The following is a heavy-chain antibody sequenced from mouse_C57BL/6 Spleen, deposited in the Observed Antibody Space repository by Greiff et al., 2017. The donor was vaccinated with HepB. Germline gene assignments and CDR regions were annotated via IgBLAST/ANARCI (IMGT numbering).Heavy chain of an antibody. D-gene: IGHD1-1*01. J-gene: IGHJ2*01. CDR2: IDPENGDT. CDR1: GFNIKDDY. CDR3: TTETTGSDY. Sequence: EVQRVESGAELVRPGASVKLSCTASGFNIKDDYMHWVKQRPEQGLEWIGWIDPENGDTEYASKFQGKATITADTSSNTAYLQLSSLTSEDTAVYYCTTETTGSDYWGQGTTLTVSS. V-gene: IGHV14-4*01.